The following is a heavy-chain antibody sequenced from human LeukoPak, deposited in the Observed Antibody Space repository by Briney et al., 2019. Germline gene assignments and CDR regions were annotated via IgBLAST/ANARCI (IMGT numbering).Heavy chain of an antibody. J-gene: IGHJ4*02. V-gene: IGHV3-33*08. Sequence: PGGSLRLSCAASGFTFSSYGMHWVRQAPGKGLEWVAVIWYDGSNKYYADSVKGRFTISRDNSKNTLYLQMNSLRAEDTAVYYCARDRSYSAVAASYYFDYWGQGTLVTVSS. CDR3: ARDRSYSAVAASYYFDY. D-gene: IGHD6-19*01. CDR1: GFTFSSYG. CDR2: IWYDGSNK.